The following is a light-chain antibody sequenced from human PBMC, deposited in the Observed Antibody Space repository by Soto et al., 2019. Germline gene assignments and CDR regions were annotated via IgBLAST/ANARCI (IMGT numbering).Light chain of an antibody. V-gene: IGLV2-14*01. J-gene: IGLJ1*01. CDR2: DVS. CDR3: SSYTSSSTYYV. CDR1: SSDVGGYNY. Sequence: QSALTQPASVSGSPGQSITISCTGTSSDVGGYNYVSWYQQHPGKAPKLMIYDVSNRPSGVSNRFSGSKSGNTASLTISGLPAEDEAAYYCSSYTSSSTYYVFGTGTKLTVL.